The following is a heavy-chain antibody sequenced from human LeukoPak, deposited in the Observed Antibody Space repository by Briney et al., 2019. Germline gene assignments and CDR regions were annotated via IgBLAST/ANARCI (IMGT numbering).Heavy chain of an antibody. Sequence: GGSLRLSCAASGFTFSAYSMNWVRQAPGKGLEWVSSISGSGIYIYYADSVKGRFTISRDNAKNSLYLQMNSLRAEDTAVYYCARDIKLLSYFDYWGQGTLVTVSS. V-gene: IGHV3-21*01. CDR2: ISGSGIYI. CDR1: GFTFSAYS. D-gene: IGHD3-10*01. J-gene: IGHJ4*02. CDR3: ARDIKLLSYFDY.